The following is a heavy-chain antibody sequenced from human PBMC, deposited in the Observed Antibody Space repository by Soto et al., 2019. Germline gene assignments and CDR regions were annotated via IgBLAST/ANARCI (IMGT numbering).Heavy chain of an antibody. CDR3: ARAAGYKGDFEY. CDR1: GFTFSSYA. Sequence: QVQLVESGGGVVQSGRSLRLSCAASGFTFSSYAMHWVRQAPGKGLEWVAVISYDGSNKNYADSVKGRFTISRDNSKNTLYLQMNSLRAEDTAVYYCARAAGYKGDFEYWGQGTLVTVSS. J-gene: IGHJ4*02. CDR2: ISYDGSNK. V-gene: IGHV3-30-3*01. D-gene: IGHD3-9*01.